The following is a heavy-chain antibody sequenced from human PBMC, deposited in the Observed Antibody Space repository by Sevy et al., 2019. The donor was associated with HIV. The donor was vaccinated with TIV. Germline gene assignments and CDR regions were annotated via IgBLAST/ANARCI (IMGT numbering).Heavy chain of an antibody. D-gene: IGHD6-6*01. CDR3: ARVFSSYSFDY. Sequence: GGSLRLSCATSGFTFGSYGMHWVRQAPGKGLEWVAYISFDRSEKNYGDCVKDRFTISRDNSKNTVYLQMNSLRAEDTAIYYCARVFSSYSFDYWGQGTLVTVSS. CDR2: ISFDRSEK. V-gene: IGHV3-30*12. CDR1: GFTFGSYG. J-gene: IGHJ4*02.